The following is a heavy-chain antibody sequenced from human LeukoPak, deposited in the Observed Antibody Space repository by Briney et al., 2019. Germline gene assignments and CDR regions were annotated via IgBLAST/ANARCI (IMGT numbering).Heavy chain of an antibody. V-gene: IGHV3-7*01. D-gene: IGHD3-3*01. CDR3: ARVQSGNGYDTLDV. J-gene: IGHJ6*02. Sequence: GRSLRLSCAAYGFTISSYWMHWVRQPPGKGLEGVANINEDGRRKQYVEFVKGRFTISRDNTKNSVYLQMNSLRAEDTATYYCARVQSGNGYDTLDVWGQGTTVTVSS. CDR1: GFTISSYW. CDR2: INEDGRRK.